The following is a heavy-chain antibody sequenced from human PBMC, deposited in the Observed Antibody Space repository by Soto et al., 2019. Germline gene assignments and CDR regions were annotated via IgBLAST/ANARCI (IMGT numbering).Heavy chain of an antibody. CDR2: IYHSGSA. D-gene: IGHD4-17*01. J-gene: IGHJ4*02. CDR1: GGSISSYY. Sequence: SETLSLTCTVSGGSISSYYWSWIRQPPGKGLEWIGYIYHSGSAYYTPSLKCRVTISVVRSKNQFSLKLSSVTAADTAVYYCARGMTTVTTFDYWGQGTLVTVSS. CDR3: ARGMTTVTTFDY. V-gene: IGHV4-59*12.